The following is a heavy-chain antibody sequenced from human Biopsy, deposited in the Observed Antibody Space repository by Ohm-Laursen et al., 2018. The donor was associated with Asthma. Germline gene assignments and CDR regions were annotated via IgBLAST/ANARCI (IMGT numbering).Heavy chain of an antibody. J-gene: IGHJ4*01. CDR2: IYYDGSRK. CDR1: GFTFSRHA. D-gene: IGHD3-22*01. CDR3: AKSADYYDSTDYLDF. Sequence: SLRLSCAAFGFTFSRHALHWVRQAPGKGLEWVAGIYYDGSRKYYTESVKGRFTISRDNAKNSLYLQMQSLRPEDAAFYYCAKSADYYDSTDYLDFWGRGTLVTVSS. V-gene: IGHV3-33*03.